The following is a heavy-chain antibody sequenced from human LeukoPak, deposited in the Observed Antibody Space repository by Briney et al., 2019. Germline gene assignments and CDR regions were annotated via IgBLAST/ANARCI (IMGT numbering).Heavy chain of an antibody. CDR3: ARGRGYSGYDGADYFDY. D-gene: IGHD5-12*01. J-gene: IGHJ4*02. V-gene: IGHV4-34*01. CDR2: INHSGST. Sequence: SETLSLTCAVYGGSFSDYYWTWIHQPPGKGLEWIGEINHSGSTNYNPSLKSRVTIPVDTSKNQFSLKLSSVTAADTAVYYCARGRGYSGYDGADYFDYWGQGTLVTVSS. CDR1: GGSFSDYY.